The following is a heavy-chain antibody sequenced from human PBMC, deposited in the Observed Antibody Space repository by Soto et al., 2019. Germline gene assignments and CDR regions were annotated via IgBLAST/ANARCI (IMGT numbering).Heavy chain of an antibody. Sequence: SETLSLTGTISGGSISVYYWSWIRQPPGQALEWIGSIYDSGSPYYNPSLRSRVLISADTSKNQISLKLTSATAADTAVYYCARGVGSSPPRYWGRGTLVTVSS. D-gene: IGHD1-26*01. V-gene: IGHV4-59*01. J-gene: IGHJ4*02. CDR3: ARGVGSSPPRY. CDR1: GGSISVYY. CDR2: IYDSGSP.